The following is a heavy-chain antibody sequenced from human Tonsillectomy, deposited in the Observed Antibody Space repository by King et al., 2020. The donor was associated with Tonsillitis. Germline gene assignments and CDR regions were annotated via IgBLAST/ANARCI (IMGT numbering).Heavy chain of an antibody. Sequence: VQLVESGGGLVQPGRSLRLSCAASGFTFDDYAMHWVRQAPGKGLEWVSGISWNSGSIGYADSVKGGFTISRDNAMNSLYLQLNSLRAEDTALYYCANAPPFTRVRGVIIHYFDYWGQGTLVTVSS. J-gene: IGHJ4*02. CDR1: GFTFDDYA. CDR3: ANAPPFTRVRGVIIHYFDY. D-gene: IGHD3-10*01. V-gene: IGHV3-9*01. CDR2: ISWNSGSI.